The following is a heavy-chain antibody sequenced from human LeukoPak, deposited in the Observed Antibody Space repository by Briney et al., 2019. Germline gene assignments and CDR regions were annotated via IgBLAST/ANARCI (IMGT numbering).Heavy chain of an antibody. CDR3: ARVNYSNYYYYYYMDV. D-gene: IGHD4-11*01. V-gene: IGHV4-59*01. Sequence: SETLSLTCTVSGGSISSYYWSWIRQPPGKGLEWIGYIYYSGSTNYNPSLKSRVTISVDTSKNQFSLKLNSVTAADTAVYYCARVNYSNYYYYYYMDVWGKGTTVTVSS. CDR1: GGSISSYY. J-gene: IGHJ6*03. CDR2: IYYSGST.